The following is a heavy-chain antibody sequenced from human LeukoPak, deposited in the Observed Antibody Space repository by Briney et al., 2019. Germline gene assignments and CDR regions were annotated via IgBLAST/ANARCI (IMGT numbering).Heavy chain of an antibody. CDR1: GFTFSSYE. Sequence: GGSLRLSCAASGFTFSSYEMNWVRQAPGKGLEWVSYIGSSASTIYYADSVKGRFTISRDNAKNSLYLQMNSLRAEDTAVYYCARDKFHYYGMDVWGQGTTVTVSS. CDR3: ARDKFHYYGMDV. CDR2: IGSSASTI. V-gene: IGHV3-48*03. J-gene: IGHJ6*02.